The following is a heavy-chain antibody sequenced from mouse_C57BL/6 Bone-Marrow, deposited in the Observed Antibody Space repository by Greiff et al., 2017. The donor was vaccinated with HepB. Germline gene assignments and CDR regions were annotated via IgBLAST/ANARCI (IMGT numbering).Heavy chain of an antibody. J-gene: IGHJ2*01. V-gene: IGHV1-54*01. CDR2: INPGSGGT. D-gene: IGHD2-3*01. CDR3: ARRMVSYFDY. CDR1: GYAFTNYL. Sequence: QVQLQQSGAELVRPGTSVKVSCKASGYAFTNYLIEWVKQRPGQGLEWIGVINPGSGGTNYNEKLTGKATLTADKSSSTAYMQLSSLTSEDSAVYFCARRMVSYFDYWGQGTTLTVSS.